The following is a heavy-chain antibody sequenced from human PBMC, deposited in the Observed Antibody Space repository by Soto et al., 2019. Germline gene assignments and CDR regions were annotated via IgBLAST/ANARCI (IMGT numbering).Heavy chain of an antibody. Sequence: QVQLVQSGAEVKKPGASVKVSCKASGYTFTSYGISWVRQAPGQGLEWMGWISAYNANTNYAQKLQGRVTMTTDTSTSTAYMERRSLRSDDTAVYYCARDRGDIVVVVAATRVNAFDIWGQGTMVTVSS. V-gene: IGHV1-18*01. D-gene: IGHD2-15*01. CDR1: GYTFTSYG. CDR2: ISAYNANT. CDR3: ARDRGDIVVVVAATRVNAFDI. J-gene: IGHJ3*02.